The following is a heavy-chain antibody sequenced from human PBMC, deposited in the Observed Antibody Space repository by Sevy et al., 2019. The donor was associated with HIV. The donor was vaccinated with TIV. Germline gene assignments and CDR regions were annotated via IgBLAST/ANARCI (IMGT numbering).Heavy chain of an antibody. V-gene: IGHV4-31*03. CDR2: IYYSGSP. CDR1: GGSISSGGYY. D-gene: IGHD4-17*01. Sequence: SETLSLTCTVSGGSISSGGYYWTWIRQLPGKGLEWIGYIYYSGSPYYNPSLKSRVTISVDTSKNQFSLKLTSVTAADTAVYYCARVPPTASPRGIDVWGQGTTVTVSS. J-gene: IGHJ6*02. CDR3: ARVPPTASPRGIDV.